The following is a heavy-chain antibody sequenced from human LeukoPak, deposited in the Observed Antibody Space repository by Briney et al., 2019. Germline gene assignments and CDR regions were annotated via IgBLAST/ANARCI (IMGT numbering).Heavy chain of an antibody. D-gene: IGHD2-21*02. V-gene: IGHV1-8*03. Sequence: ASVKVSCKASGYTFTSYDINWVRQATGQGLEWMGWMNPNSGSTGYAQKFQGRVTITRNTSISTAYMELSGLRSEDTAVYYCKKADQRDIVVVTANKELLLSYYFDYWGQGTLVTVSS. CDR3: KKADQRDIVVVTANKELLLSYYFDY. CDR1: GYTFTSYD. J-gene: IGHJ4*02. CDR2: MNPNSGST.